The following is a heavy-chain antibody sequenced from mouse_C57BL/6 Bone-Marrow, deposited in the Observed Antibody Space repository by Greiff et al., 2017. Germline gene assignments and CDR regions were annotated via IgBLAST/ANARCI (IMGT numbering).Heavy chain of an antibody. CDR2: IYPGSGST. CDR3: ARPYYSNYWYFDV. D-gene: IGHD2-5*01. CDR1: GYTFTSYC. V-gene: IGHV1-55*01. Sequence: QVQLQQPGAELVKPGASVKMSCKASGYTFTSYCITWVKQRPGQGLEWIGDIYPGSGSTNYNEKFKSKATLTVDTTSSAAYMQLSSLTSEDPAVDYCARPYYSNYWYFDVWGTGTTVTVSS. J-gene: IGHJ1*03.